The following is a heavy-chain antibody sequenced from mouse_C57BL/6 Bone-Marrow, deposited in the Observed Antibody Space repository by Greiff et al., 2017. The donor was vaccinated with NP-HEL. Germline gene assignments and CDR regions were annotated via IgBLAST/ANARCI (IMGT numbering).Heavy chain of an antibody. D-gene: IGHD1-1*01. J-gene: IGHJ1*03. V-gene: IGHV1-82*01. CDR2: IYPGDGDT. CDR1: GYAFSSSW. CDR3: APYYYGSSYDWYFDV. Sequence: VQLQQSGPELVKPGASVKISCKASGYAFSSSWMNWVKQRPGKGLEWIGRIYPGDGDTNYNGKFKGKATLTADKSSSTAYMQLSSLTSEDSAVYCCAPYYYGSSYDWYFDVWGTGTTVTVSS.